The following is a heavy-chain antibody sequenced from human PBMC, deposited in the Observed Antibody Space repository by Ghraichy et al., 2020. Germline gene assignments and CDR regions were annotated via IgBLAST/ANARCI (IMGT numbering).Heavy chain of an antibody. J-gene: IGHJ6*02. Sequence: GGSLRLSCAASGFTFSSYAMSWVRQAPGKGLEWVSAISGSGGSTYYADSVKGRFTISRDNSKNTLYLQMNSLRAEDTAVYYCAKDLQDYDFWSGYYWGYYYGMDVWGQGTTVTVSS. CDR3: AKDLQDYDFWSGYYWGYYYGMDV. V-gene: IGHV3-23*01. CDR1: GFTFSSYA. D-gene: IGHD3-3*01. CDR2: ISGSGGST.